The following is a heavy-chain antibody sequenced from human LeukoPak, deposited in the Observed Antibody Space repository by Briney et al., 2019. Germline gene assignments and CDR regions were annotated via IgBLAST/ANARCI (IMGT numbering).Heavy chain of an antibody. Sequence: GGSLRLSCAASGFTFSSYSMNWVRQAPGKGLEWVSSISSSSTHIYSADSVKGRFTISRDNAKNSLYLQMNSLRVEDTAVYYCAGEGREKVAAITNRYYNYYLDLWGKGTTVTVSS. CDR2: ISSSSTHI. CDR1: GFTFSSYS. CDR3: AGEGREKVAAITNRYYNYYLDL. J-gene: IGHJ6*03. V-gene: IGHV3-21*01. D-gene: IGHD5-12*01.